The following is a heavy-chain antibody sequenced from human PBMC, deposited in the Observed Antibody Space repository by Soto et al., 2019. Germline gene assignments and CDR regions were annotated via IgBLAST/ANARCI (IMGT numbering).Heavy chain of an antibody. V-gene: IGHV1-18*04. CDR3: ARGQQQLVPYYYYGMDV. CDR1: GYTFTSYG. Sequence: ASVEVSCKASGYTFTSYGISWVRQAPGQGLEWMGWISAYNGNTNYAQKLQGRVTMTTDTSTSTAYMELRSLRSDDTAVYYCARGQQQLVPYYYYGMDVWGQGTTGTDS. D-gene: IGHD6-13*01. CDR2: ISAYNGNT. J-gene: IGHJ6*02.